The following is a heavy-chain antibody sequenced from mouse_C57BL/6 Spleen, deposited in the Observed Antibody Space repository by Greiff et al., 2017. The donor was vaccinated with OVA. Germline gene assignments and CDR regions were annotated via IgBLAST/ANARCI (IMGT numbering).Heavy chain of an antibody. CDR2: IYPGSGST. D-gene: IGHD1-1*01. Sequence: QVQLQQPGAELVKPGASVKMSCKASGYTFTSYWITWVKQRPGQGLEWIGDIYPGSGSTNYNEKFKSKATLTVDTSSSTAYMQLSSLASEDSAVYYCARLRDYYGSSYVGWYFDVWGTGTTVTVSS. V-gene: IGHV1-55*01. CDR3: ARLRDYYGSSYVGWYFDV. CDR1: GYTFTSYW. J-gene: IGHJ1*03.